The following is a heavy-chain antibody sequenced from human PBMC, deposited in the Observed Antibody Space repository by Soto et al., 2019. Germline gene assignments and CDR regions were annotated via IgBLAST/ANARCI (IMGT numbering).Heavy chain of an antibody. V-gene: IGHV3-30-3*01. CDR1: GFTFSSSA. CDR3: ARSGYDHWYFDL. Sequence: QVQLVESGGGVVQPGRSLRLSCAASGFTFSSSAMHWVRQAPGKGLEWVAAISYDGSNNYYADSVKGRSTISRDNSKNTLYVQVNGLRVEDTAVYYCARSGYDHWYFDLWGRGTLVTVSA. D-gene: IGHD5-12*01. CDR2: ISYDGSNN. J-gene: IGHJ2*01.